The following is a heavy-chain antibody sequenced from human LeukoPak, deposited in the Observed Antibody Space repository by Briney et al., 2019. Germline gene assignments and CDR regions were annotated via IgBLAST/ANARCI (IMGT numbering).Heavy chain of an antibody. CDR3: ARSNDFWSGYYRFYFDY. V-gene: IGHV1-18*01. D-gene: IGHD3-3*01. CDR1: GYTFTSYG. CDR2: ISAYNGNT. J-gene: IGHJ4*02. Sequence: ASVKVSCKASGYTFTSYGISWVRQAPGQGLEWMGWISAYNGNTNYAQKLQGRVTMTTDTSTSTAHMELRSLRSDDTAVYYCARSNDFWSGYYRFYFDYWGQGTLVTVSS.